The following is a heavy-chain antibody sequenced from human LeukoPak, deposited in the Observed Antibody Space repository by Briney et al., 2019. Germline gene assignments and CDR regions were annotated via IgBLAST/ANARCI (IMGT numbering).Heavy chain of an antibody. Sequence: SETLSLTCTVSGGSISSGGYYWSWIRQHPGKGLEWLGYIYYSGSTYYNPSLKSRVTISVDTSKNQFSLKLSSVTAADTAVYYWARDVTDGDYYYYGMDVWGQGTTVTVSS. CDR1: GGSISSGGYY. CDR2: IYYSGST. J-gene: IGHJ6*02. CDR3: ARDVTDGDYYYYGMDV. V-gene: IGHV4-31*03. D-gene: IGHD4-17*01.